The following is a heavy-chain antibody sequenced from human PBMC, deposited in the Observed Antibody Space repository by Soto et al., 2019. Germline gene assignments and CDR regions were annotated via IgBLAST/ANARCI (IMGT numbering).Heavy chain of an antibody. V-gene: IGHV4-30-4*01. J-gene: IGHJ4*02. Sequence: SETLSLTCTVSGDSISSGDYYWSWIRQPPGKGLEWIGYIYYSGNTYYNLSLKSRVTISVDTSKNQFSLKLTSVTAADTAVYYCARDKITGLFDYWGQGTLVTVS. CDR2: IYYSGNT. D-gene: IGHD2-8*02. CDR1: GDSISSGDYY. CDR3: ARDKITGLFDY.